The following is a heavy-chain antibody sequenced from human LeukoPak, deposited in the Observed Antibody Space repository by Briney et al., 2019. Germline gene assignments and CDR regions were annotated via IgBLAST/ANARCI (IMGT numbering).Heavy chain of an antibody. CDR2: ISGNGVGT. D-gene: IGHD3-22*01. CDR3: AKDANYFDSGSYLIPFDF. J-gene: IGHJ4*02. Sequence: GGSLRLSCAASGFTFSRNAMSWVRQAPGKGLEWVASISGNGVGTYYADSVKGRFNISRDNSKNTLYLQMNSLRTKDTAVYHCAKDANYFDSGSYLIPFDFWGQGTLVTVSS. V-gene: IGHV3-23*01. CDR1: GFTFSRNA.